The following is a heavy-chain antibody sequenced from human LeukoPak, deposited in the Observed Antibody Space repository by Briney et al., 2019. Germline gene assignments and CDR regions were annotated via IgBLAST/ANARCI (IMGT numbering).Heavy chain of an antibody. Sequence: GGSLRLSCAASRFTFSNYAMHWVRQAPGKGLEWGAVISSDGHTKYYADSVKGRITVSRDNSKNTLYLQMNSLRPEDTAVYYCAKDLSAVTGTGFAFWGQGTLVTVSS. J-gene: IGHJ1*01. V-gene: IGHV3-30*18. CDR3: AKDLSAVTGTGFAF. D-gene: IGHD6-19*01. CDR2: ISSDGHTK. CDR1: RFTFSNYA.